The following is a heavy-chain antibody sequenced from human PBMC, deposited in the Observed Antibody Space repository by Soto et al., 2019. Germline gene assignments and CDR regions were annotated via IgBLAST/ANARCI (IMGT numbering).Heavy chain of an antibody. Sequence: EVQLLESGGGVVQPGGSLRLSCVASGFNFKKFAMAWVRLAAGEGLEWVSGISCCGGSASYADSVKGRFSIARDDSKNTVSLQLNSLRVEDTAQYYCAKADGQQWLIPHLDNWGQGTLVTVS. CDR2: ISCCGGSA. CDR1: GFNFKKFA. J-gene: IGHJ4*02. CDR3: AKADGQQWLIPHLDN. D-gene: IGHD6-19*01. V-gene: IGHV3-23*01.